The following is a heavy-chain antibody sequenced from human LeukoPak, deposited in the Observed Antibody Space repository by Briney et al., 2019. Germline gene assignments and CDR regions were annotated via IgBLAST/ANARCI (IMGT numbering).Heavy chain of an antibody. CDR1: GGSFSGYY. J-gene: IGHJ5*02. CDR2: INHSGST. Sequence: PSETLSLTCAVYGGSFSGYYWTWLRQPPGKGLEWIGEINHSGSTNYNPSLKSRVTISVDTSKNQFSLKLSSVTAADTAVYYCARGGGYNWFDPWGQGTLVTVSS. V-gene: IGHV4-34*01. CDR3: ARGGGYNWFDP.